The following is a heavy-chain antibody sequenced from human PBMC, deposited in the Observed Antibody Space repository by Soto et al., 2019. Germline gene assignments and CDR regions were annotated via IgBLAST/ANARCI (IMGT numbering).Heavy chain of an antibody. CDR1: GFTFSSYS. V-gene: IGHV3-23*01. CDR3: AKVIGRELLGMYYYYGMDV. J-gene: IGHJ6*02. CDR2: ISGSGGST. Sequence: PGGSLRLSCAASGFTFSSYSMNWVRQAPGKGLEWVSAISGSGGSTYYADSVKGRFTISRDNSKNTLYLQMNSLRAEDTAVYYCAKVIGRELLGMYYYYGMDVWGQGTTVIGS. D-gene: IGHD1-26*01.